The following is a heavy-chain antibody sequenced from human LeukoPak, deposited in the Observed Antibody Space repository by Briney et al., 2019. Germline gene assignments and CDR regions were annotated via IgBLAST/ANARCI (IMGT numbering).Heavy chain of an antibody. J-gene: IGHJ6*03. CDR1: GXTFSSXX. Sequence: GGSLRLSCAVXGXTFSSXXXXXXXXXXXXXXXXVANIKEDXXXXXXXXXVKGXXXXXRDNAKNSLYLQMNSLRAEDTAVYYCARVRYMDVWGKGTTVTVSS. CDR3: ARVRYMDV. CDR2: IKEDXXXX. V-gene: IGHV3-7*01.